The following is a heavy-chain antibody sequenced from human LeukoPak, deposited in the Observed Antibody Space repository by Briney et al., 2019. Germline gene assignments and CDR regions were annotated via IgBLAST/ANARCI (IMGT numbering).Heavy chain of an antibody. D-gene: IGHD4-17*01. V-gene: IGHV3-21*04. J-gene: IGHJ4*02. CDR2: ISSSSSYI. CDR3: AKAGSRFDDYGDYTTPHFDY. Sequence: GGSLRLSCAASGFTFSSYSMNWVRQAPGKGLEWVSSISSSSSYIYYADSVKGRFTISRDNAKNSLYLQMNSLRAEDTALYYCAKAGSRFDDYGDYTTPHFDYWGQGTLVTVSS. CDR1: GFTFSSYS.